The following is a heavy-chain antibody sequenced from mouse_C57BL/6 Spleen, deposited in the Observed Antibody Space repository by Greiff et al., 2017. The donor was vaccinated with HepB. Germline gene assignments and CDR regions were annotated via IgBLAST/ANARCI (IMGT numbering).Heavy chain of an antibody. D-gene: IGHD2-3*01. V-gene: IGHV1-82*01. Sequence: LMKPGASVKISCKASGYAFSSSWMNWVKQRPGKGLEWIGRIYPGDGDTNYNGKFKGKATLTADKSSSTAYMQLSSLTSEDSAVYFCARPLDGYYGFAYWGQGTLVTVSA. CDR3: ARPLDGYYGFAY. J-gene: IGHJ3*01. CDR1: GYAFSSSW. CDR2: IYPGDGDT.